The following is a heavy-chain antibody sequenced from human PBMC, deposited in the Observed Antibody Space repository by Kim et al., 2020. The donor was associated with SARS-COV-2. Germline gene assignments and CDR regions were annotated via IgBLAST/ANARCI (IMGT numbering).Heavy chain of an antibody. V-gene: IGHV3-21*01. J-gene: IGHJ4*02. CDR2: ISSSSSYI. D-gene: IGHD5-18*01. CDR1: GFTFSSYS. CDR3: ARKYLAMDSYGLDY. Sequence: GGSLRLSCAASGFTFSSYSMNWVRQAPGKGLEWVSSISSSSSYIYYADSVKGRFTISRDNAKNSLYLQMNSLRAEDTAVYYCARKYLAMDSYGLDYWGQGTLVTVSS.